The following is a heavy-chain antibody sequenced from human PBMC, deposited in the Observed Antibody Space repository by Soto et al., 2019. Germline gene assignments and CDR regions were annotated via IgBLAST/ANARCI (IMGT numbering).Heavy chain of an antibody. Sequence: QVQLVQSGAEVKKPGASVKVSCKASGYTFTSYAMHWVRQAPGQRLERMGWINAGNRNTKYSKKFLGRVTITRDKSASTAYMELSRLRSEDTSVYYCSREGDYCSSTSCSFYYGMDVGGQGTTVTVSS. CDR2: INAGNRNT. CDR1: GYTFTSYA. J-gene: IGHJ6*02. CDR3: SREGDYCSSTSCSFYYGMDV. D-gene: IGHD2-2*01. V-gene: IGHV1-3*01.